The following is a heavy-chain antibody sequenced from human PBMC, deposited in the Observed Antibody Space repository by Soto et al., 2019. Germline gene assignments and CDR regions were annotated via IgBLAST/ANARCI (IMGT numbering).Heavy chain of an antibody. J-gene: IGHJ5*02. CDR3: VRSMTTLTIDWLDP. CDR1: GFTFSDYW. CDR2: INGDGSNA. Sequence: EVQLVESGGGLVQPGGSLRLSCAASGFTFSDYWMHWVRQVLGKGLVWLSRINGDGSNANYADYVRGRFTISRDNDNNTLNLQMNSLRAEDTAVYYCVRSMTTLTIDWLDPWGQGTQVTVFS. D-gene: IGHD4-17*01. V-gene: IGHV3-74*01.